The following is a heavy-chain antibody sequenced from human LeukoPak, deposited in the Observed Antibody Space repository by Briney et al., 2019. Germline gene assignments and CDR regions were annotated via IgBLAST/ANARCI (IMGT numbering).Heavy chain of an antibody. Sequence: GGSLRLSCAASGFTFSSYWMSWVRQAPGKGLEWVANIKQDGSEKYYVDSVKGRFTISRDNAKNSLYLQMNSLRAEDTAVYYCARGRIAARGYDAFDIWGQGTMVTVSS. CDR1: GFTFSSYW. J-gene: IGHJ3*02. CDR2: IKQDGSEK. D-gene: IGHD6-6*01. V-gene: IGHV3-7*01. CDR3: ARGRIAARGYDAFDI.